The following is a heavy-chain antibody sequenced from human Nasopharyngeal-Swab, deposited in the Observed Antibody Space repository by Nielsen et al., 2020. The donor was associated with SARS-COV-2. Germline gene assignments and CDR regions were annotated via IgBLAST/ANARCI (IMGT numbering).Heavy chain of an antibody. V-gene: IGHV3-30*04. CDR2: ISHDGSQA. CDR1: GFTFNNYA. J-gene: IGHJ4*02. CDR3: ARLVALYCSDGACFSDS. D-gene: IGHD2-15*01. Sequence: GGSLRLSCAASGFTFNNYALQWVRQAAGKGLEWVAIISHDGSQALYAESVRGRFTISRDNSKNAIYLQMNSLSAKDTALYYCARLVALYCSDGACFSDSWGQGTLVTVSS.